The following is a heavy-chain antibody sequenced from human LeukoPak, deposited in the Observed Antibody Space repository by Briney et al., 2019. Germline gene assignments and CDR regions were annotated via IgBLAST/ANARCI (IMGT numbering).Heavy chain of an antibody. CDR2: IIPIFGTA. CDR3: ARDRGSYNEFGWDQLPPSLYWFDP. D-gene: IGHD2-2*01. V-gene: IGHV1-69*13. CDR1: GGTFSSYA. Sequence: GASVKVSCKASGGTFSSYAISWVRQAPGQGLEWMGGIIPIFGTANYAQKFQGRVTITADESTSTAYMELSSLRSEDTAVYYCARDRGSYNEFGWDQLPPSLYWFDPWGQGTLVTVSS. J-gene: IGHJ5*02.